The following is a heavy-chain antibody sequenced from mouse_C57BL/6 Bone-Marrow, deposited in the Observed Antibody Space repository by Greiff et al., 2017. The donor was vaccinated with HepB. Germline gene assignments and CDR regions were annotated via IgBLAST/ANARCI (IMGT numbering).Heavy chain of an antibody. J-gene: IGHJ3*01. CDR2: IDPSDSYT. CDR1: GYTFTSYW. D-gene: IGHD2-4*01. Sequence: VQLQQPGAELVMPGASVKLSCKASGYTFTSYWMHWVKQRPGQGLEWIGEIDPSDSYTNYNQKFKGKSTLTVDKSSSTAYMQLSSLTSEDAAVYYCASDDDDRGGAWFAYWGQGTLVTVSA. V-gene: IGHV1-69*01. CDR3: ASDDDDRGGAWFAY.